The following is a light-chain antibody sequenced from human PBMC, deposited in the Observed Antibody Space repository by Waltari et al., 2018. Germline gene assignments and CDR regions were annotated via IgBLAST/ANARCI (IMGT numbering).Light chain of an antibody. Sequence: EIVFTQSPDSLAVSLGERATINCKSSQSILYSSNNKNYLVWYQHKPGQPPTLLISWAPTRESGVPGLFSGSGSGTDFTLTISSLQAEDVAVYYCQQYYSTPHTFGQGTKLEIK. CDR2: WAP. V-gene: IGKV4-1*01. CDR3: QQYYSTPHT. J-gene: IGKJ2*01. CDR1: QSILYSSNNKNY.